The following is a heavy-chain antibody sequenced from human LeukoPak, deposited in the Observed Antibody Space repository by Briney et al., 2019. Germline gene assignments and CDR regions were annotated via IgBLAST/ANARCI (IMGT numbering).Heavy chain of an antibody. Sequence: SETLSLTCAGYGGSFSGYYWSWIRQPPGKGLEWIGEINHSGSTNYNPSLKSRVTISVDTSKNQFSLKLSSVTAAATAVYYCARLINSYGSGSSSDYWGQGTLVTVSS. CDR2: INHSGST. CDR1: GGSFSGYY. J-gene: IGHJ4*02. CDR3: ARLINSYGSGSSSDY. D-gene: IGHD3-10*01. V-gene: IGHV4-34*01.